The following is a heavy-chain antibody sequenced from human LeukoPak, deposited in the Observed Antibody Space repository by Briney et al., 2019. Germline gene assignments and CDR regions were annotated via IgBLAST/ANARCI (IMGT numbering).Heavy chain of an antibody. CDR1: GFTFSNFW. CDR3: VCDFNRNSGY. D-gene: IGHD4-23*01. CDR2: INPDGRAK. V-gene: IGHV3-7*01. J-gene: IGHJ4*02. Sequence: GGSLRLSCAASGFTFSNFWLSWVRQGPGKGLEWAANINPDGRAKYHVDSVRGRFTISRDNAKNSLFLQMNSLRDEDTAVYYCVCDFNRNSGYWGQGTLVSVSS.